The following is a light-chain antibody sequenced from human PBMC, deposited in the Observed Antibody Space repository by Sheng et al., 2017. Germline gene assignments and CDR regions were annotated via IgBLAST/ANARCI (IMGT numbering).Light chain of an antibody. CDR2: DAS. CDR3: QQYTSLIT. CDR1: QGISSA. V-gene: IGKV1-13*02. Sequence: AIQLTQSPSSLSASVGDRVTITCRASQGISSALAWYQQKPGKAPKLLIYDASSLESGVPSRFSGSGSGTDFTLTISRLEPEDSAVYYCQQYTSLITFGQGTRLEIK. J-gene: IGKJ5*01.